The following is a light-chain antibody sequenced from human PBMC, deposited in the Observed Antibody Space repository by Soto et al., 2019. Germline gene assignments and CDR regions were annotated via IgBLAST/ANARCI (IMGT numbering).Light chain of an antibody. J-gene: IGKJ1*01. CDR3: QQYGGSPRT. Sequence: EIVLTQSPGTLSLSPGERATLSSRASQSLSSSYLAWYQQKPGQAPRLXIYDASSRATGIPDRFSGSGSGTDFTLTISRLEPEDFAVYYCQQYGGSPRTFGQGTKVDIK. V-gene: IGKV3-20*01. CDR2: DAS. CDR1: QSLSSSY.